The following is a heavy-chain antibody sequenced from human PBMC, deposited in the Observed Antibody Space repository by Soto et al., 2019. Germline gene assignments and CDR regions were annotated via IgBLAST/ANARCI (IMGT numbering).Heavy chain of an antibody. CDR2: INANSGAT. V-gene: IGHV1-2*07. J-gene: IGHJ4*02. CDR1: GYTFTAYY. D-gene: IGHD3-9*01. Sequence: ASVKVSCKTSGYTFTAYYIHWVRQAPGQGLEWMGWINANSGATEYAHNFQDRVTLTRDTSLSTAYMELSSLRSEDTAVYYCARGPPHYDILTGTHDYWGQGTLVTVS. CDR3: ARGPPHYDILTGTHDY.